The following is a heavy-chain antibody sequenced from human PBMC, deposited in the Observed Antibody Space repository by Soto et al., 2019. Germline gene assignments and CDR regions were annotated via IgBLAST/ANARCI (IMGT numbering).Heavy chain of an antibody. Sequence: QVQLQESGPGLVKPSETLSLTCTVSGGSISTYYWSWIRQPPGKGLEWIGYIYYTGSTNYNPSLKSRVPIPVDTSKNQFSLKLSSVTAADTAVYYCARASGCSGDSCAFDPWGQGTLVTVSS. CDR3: ARASGCSGDSCAFDP. CDR1: GGSISTYY. D-gene: IGHD2-15*01. V-gene: IGHV4-59*01. J-gene: IGHJ5*02. CDR2: IYYTGST.